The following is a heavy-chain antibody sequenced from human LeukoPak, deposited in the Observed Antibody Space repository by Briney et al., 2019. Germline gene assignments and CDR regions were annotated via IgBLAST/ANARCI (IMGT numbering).Heavy chain of an antibody. CDR2: IYYSGST. V-gene: IGHV4-39*01. J-gene: IGHJ5*02. Sequence: SETLSLTCTVSGGSISSRSYYWGWIRQPPGKGLEWIGSIYYSGSTYYNPSLKSRVTISVDTSKNQFSLKLSSVTAADTAVYYCASQKVLLWFGELLFDPWGQGTLVTVSS. CDR3: ASQKVLLWFGELLFDP. D-gene: IGHD3-10*01. CDR1: GGSISSRSYY.